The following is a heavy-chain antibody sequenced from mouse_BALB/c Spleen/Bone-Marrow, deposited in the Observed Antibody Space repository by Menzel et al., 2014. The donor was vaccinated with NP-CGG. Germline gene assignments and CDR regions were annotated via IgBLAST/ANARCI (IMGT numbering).Heavy chain of an antibody. CDR3: ARYDGPAWFAY. J-gene: IGHJ3*01. CDR2: INPSNGRT. V-gene: IGHV1S81*02. CDR1: GYTFXSYW. D-gene: IGHD2-3*01. Sequence: VQLQQSGAELVKPGASVKLSCKASGYTFXSYWIHWVKLRPGHGLEWIGEINPSNGRTNYNEKFKNEATLTVDKSSSTAYIQLSSLTSEDSAVYYCARYDGPAWFAYWGQGTLVTVS.